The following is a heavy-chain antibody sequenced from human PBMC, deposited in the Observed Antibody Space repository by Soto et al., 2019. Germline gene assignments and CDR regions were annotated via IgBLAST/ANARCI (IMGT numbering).Heavy chain of an antibody. Sequence: SLRISCSASGCTFSSYAMHWVRQAPGKGLEWVAVISYEGSNKYYADSVKGRFTISRDNSKNTLYLQMNSLRAEDTAVYYCASAGSDDFWSGDRKYYFDYWGQGTLVTVSS. J-gene: IGHJ4*02. D-gene: IGHD3-3*01. CDR1: GCTFSSYA. CDR2: ISYEGSNK. CDR3: ASAGSDDFWSGDRKYYFDY. V-gene: IGHV3-30-3*01.